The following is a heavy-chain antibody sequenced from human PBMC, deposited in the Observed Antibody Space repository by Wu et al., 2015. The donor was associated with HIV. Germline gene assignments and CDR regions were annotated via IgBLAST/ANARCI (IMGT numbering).Heavy chain of an antibody. V-gene: IGHV1-8*01. Sequence: QAQLVQSGAEVKKPGASVKVSCKASGYTFTTYEINWVRQATGQGLEWMGWMNPNSGNTGYAQKFHGRVTMTRNTSMSTAYIELSSLTSEDTAVYYCARGLVFYRRVYGMDVWGRRDHGHRLL. CDR3: ARGLVFYRRVYGMDV. CDR2: MNPNSGNT. CDR1: GYTFTTYE. D-gene: IGHD6-6*01. J-gene: IGHJ6*02.